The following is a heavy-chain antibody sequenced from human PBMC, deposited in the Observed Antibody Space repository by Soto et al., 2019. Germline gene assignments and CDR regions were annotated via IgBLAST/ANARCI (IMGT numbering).Heavy chain of an antibody. CDR1: GFAFNNYG. CDR2: ISKSDYT. CDR3: AREDSIIIPSVSDF. D-gene: IGHD3-22*01. J-gene: IGHJ4*02. Sequence: GGSLRLSCTVSGFAFNNYGINWVRQAPGKGLEWVSSISKSDYTYYSDSVKGRFTISRDNAKNSVSLQMNTLRVEDTAVYYCAREDSIIIPSVSDFWGQGTLVTVSS. V-gene: IGHV3-21*01.